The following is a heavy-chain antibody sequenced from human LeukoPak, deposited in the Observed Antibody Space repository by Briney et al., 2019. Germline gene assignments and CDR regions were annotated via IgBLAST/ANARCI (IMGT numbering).Heavy chain of an antibody. D-gene: IGHD3-22*01. Sequence: GRSLRLSCAASGFTFSSYGMHWVRQAPGKGLEWVAVISYDGSNKYYADSVKGRFTISRDNSKNTLFLQMNSLRAEDMAVYYCAKVSDKWLSPGYFDYWGQGTLLTVSS. CDR2: ISYDGSNK. V-gene: IGHV3-30*18. CDR1: GFTFSSYG. CDR3: AKVSDKWLSPGYFDY. J-gene: IGHJ4*02.